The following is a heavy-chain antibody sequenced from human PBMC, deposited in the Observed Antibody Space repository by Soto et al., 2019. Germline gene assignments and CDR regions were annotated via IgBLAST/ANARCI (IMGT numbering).Heavy chain of an antibody. J-gene: IGHJ5*01. V-gene: IGHV1-3*01. Sequence: ASVKVSCKASGYTFTSYAMHWVRQAPGQRLEWMGWINAGNGNTKYSQKFQGRVTITRDTSASTAYMELSSLRSEDTAVYYCARDRGPYSGSYLGWFDSWGQGSLVTVSS. CDR3: ARDRGPYSGSYLGWFDS. CDR2: INAGNGNT. CDR1: GYTFTSYA. D-gene: IGHD1-26*01.